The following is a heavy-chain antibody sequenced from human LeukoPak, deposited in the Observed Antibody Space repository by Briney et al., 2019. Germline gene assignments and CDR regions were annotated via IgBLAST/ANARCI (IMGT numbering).Heavy chain of an antibody. D-gene: IGHD3-16*02. CDR3: ARTAYYDYVWGSYRKRFLDY. V-gene: IGHV4-4*02. J-gene: IGHJ4*02. CDR2: IYHSGST. Sequence: SETLPLTCAVSGGSISSSNWWSWVRQPPGKGLEWIGEIYHSGSTNYNPSLKSRVTISVDKSKNQFSLKLSSVTAADTAVCYCARTAYYDYVWGSYRKRFLDYWGQGTLVTVSS. CDR1: GGSISSSNW.